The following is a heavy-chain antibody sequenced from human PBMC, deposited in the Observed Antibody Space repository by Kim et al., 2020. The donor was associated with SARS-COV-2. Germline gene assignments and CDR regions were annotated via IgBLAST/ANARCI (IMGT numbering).Heavy chain of an antibody. V-gene: IGHV3-23*01. CDR3: AKDINCGYFRFFDN. CDR2: ITGNGGRT. J-gene: IGHJ4*02. D-gene: IGHD2-2*03. Sequence: GGSLRLSCAASRFTFSNYAMSWVRQAPGKGLEWVSCITGNGGRTYYADSVKGRFTVSRDNSKNTLYLQLNSLTAVDTGVYFCAKDINCGYFRFFDNWGQGTLVTVSS. CDR1: RFTFSNYA.